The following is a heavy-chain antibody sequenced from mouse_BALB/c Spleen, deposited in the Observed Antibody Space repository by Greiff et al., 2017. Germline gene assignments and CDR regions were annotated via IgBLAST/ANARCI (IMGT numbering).Heavy chain of an antibody. J-gene: IGHJ2*01. D-gene: IGHD1-1*01. V-gene: IGHV2-2*02. CDR1: GFSLTSYG. CDR2: IWSGGST. CDR3: ARNYYGTPLDY. Sequence: VKVVESGPGLVQPSQSLSITCTVSGFSLTSYGVHWVRQSPGKGLEWLGVIWSGGSTDYNAAFISRLSISKDNSKSQVFFKMNSLQANDTAIYYCARNYYGTPLDYGGQGTTLTVSS.